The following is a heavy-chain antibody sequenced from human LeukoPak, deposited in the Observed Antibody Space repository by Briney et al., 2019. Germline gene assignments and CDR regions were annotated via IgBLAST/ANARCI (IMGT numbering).Heavy chain of an antibody. V-gene: IGHV4-4*02. J-gene: IGHJ4*02. Sequence: SETLSLTCAVSGGSISSSNWWSWVRQPPGKGLEWIGEIYHSGSTNYNPSLKSRVTISVDKSKNQFSLKLSSVTAADTAVYYCARVIVTGGVTTDFDYWGQGTLVTVSS. D-gene: IGHD3-16*01. CDR1: GGSISSSNW. CDR3: ARVIVTGGVTTDFDY. CDR2: IYHSGST.